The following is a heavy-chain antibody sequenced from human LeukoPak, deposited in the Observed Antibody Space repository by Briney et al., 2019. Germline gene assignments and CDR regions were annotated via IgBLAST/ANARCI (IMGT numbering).Heavy chain of an antibody. Sequence: GGSLRLSCAASGFTFSTYWMTWVRQAPGKGLEWVANINPDGSEEYYVDSVKGRFTISRDNAKNSLYLEMNSLRAEDTAVYYCARGTVVSPGLDYWGQGTLVTVSS. D-gene: IGHD4-23*01. V-gene: IGHV3-7*05. CDR1: GFTFSTYW. J-gene: IGHJ4*02. CDR2: INPDGSEE. CDR3: ARGTVVSPGLDY.